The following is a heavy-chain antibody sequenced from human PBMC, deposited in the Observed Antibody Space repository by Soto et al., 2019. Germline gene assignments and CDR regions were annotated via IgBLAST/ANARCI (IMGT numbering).Heavy chain of an antibody. D-gene: IGHD3-10*01. CDR1: GGSISSYY. CDR3: ARHELLWFGQSSGDDAFDI. Sequence: SETLSLTCTVSGGSISSYYWSWIRQPPGKGLEWIGYIYYSGSTNYNPSLKSRVTISVDTSKNQFSLKLSPVTAADTAVYYCARHELLWFGQSSGDDAFDIWGQGTMVTVSS. CDR2: IYYSGST. V-gene: IGHV4-59*08. J-gene: IGHJ3*02.